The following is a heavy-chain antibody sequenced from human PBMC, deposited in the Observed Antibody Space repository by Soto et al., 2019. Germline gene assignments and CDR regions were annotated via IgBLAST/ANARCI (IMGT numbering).Heavy chain of an antibody. Sequence: PGGSLRLSCAASGFTFSSYSMNWVRQAPGKGLELVSYISSSSSTIYYADSVKGRFTISRDNAKNSLYLQMNSLRAEDTAVYYCARVLSSRRGGYSGYDRDVWGKGTTVTVSS. CDR2: ISSSSSTI. D-gene: IGHD5-12*01. CDR3: ARVLSSRRGGYSGYDRDV. V-gene: IGHV3-48*01. CDR1: GFTFSSYS. J-gene: IGHJ6*04.